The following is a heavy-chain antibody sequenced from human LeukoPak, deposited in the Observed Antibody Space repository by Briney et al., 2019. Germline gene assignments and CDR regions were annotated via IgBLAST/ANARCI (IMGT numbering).Heavy chain of an antibody. CDR3: ARGRPSRHSHDYGDYGDYYYYYMDV. J-gene: IGHJ6*03. CDR1: GGSLSGYY. D-gene: IGHD4-17*01. CDR2: INHSGST. Sequence: PSETLSLTCAVYGGSLSGYYWSWIRQPPGKGLEWIGEINHSGSTNYNPSLKSRVTISVDTSKNQFSLQLNSVTPEDTAVYYCARGRPSRHSHDYGDYGDYYYYYMDVWGKGTTVTVSS. V-gene: IGHV4-34*01.